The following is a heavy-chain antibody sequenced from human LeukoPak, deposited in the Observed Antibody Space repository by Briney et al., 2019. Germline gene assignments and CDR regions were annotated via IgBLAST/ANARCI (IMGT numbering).Heavy chain of an antibody. V-gene: IGHV3-66*02. J-gene: IGHJ3*02. Sequence: GGSLRLSCAASGFTGSSNYMSWVRQAPGKGLEWVSVIYSGGSTYYADSVKGRFTISRDNSKNTLYLQMNSLRAEDTAVYYCARVLLGVGDAFDIWGQGTMVTVSS. CDR1: GFTGSSNY. CDR3: ARVLLGVGDAFDI. CDR2: IYSGGST. D-gene: IGHD2/OR15-2a*01.